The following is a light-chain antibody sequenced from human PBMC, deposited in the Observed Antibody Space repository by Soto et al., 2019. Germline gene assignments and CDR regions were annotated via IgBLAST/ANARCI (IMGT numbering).Light chain of an antibody. CDR1: RSDVGSYNR. CDR2: DVT. J-gene: IGLJ3*02. CDR3: CSYADSYTWM. V-gene: IGLV2-11*01. Sequence: QSALTQPRSVSGSPGQSVTISCTGTRSDVGSYNRVSWYQQPPGTAPKLMIYDVTKRPSGVPDRFSGSKSGNTASLTISGLQAEDEADYYCCSYADSYTWMFGGGTKLTVL.